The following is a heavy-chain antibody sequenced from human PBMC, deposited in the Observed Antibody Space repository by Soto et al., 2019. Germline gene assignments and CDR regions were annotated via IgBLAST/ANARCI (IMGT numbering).Heavy chain of an antibody. CDR3: ARKRSRRDVLSPNGFEP. D-gene: IGHD3-10*02. CDR1: GFTFSSYN. Sequence: DVQLVESGGGLVKPGGSLRLSCAASGFTFSSYNMNWVRQAPGKGLEWVSSISAVSTYMYYADSVKGRFTISRDNYKKSRYLHMSGLRAKARAANYWARKRSRRDVLSPNGFEPWGQGTLVTVAA. CDR2: ISAVSTYM. V-gene: IGHV3-21*01. J-gene: IGHJ5*02.